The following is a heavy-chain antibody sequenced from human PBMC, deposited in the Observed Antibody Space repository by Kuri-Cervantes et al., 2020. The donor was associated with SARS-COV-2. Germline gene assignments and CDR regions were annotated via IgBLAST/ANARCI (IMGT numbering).Heavy chain of an antibody. J-gene: IGHJ3*02. CDR2: TRNKANSYTT. CDR1: GFTFSDHY. CDR3: AKEIRATTRFDAFDI. V-gene: IGHV3-72*01. Sequence: GESLKISCAASGFTFSDHYMDWVRQAPGKGLEWVGRTRNKANSYTTEYAASVKGRFTISRDDSKNSLYLQMNSLETEDTAVYYCAKEIRATTRFDAFDIWGQGTMVTVSS. D-gene: IGHD1-26*01.